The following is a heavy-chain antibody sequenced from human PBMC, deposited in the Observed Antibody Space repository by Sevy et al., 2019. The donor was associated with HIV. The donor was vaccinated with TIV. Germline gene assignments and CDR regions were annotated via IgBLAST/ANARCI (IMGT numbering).Heavy chain of an antibody. D-gene: IGHD6-13*01. V-gene: IGHV4-61*01. CDR2: ISYIGST. CDR3: VRDRIAAAGGYFDY. CDR1: GGSVSSGNSY. Sequence: SETLSLTCTVSGGSVSSGNSYWSWIRQPPGKGLEWIGYISYIGSTNSNPSLKSRVTISVERSKNQLSLRLSSLTAADTAIYYCVRDRIAAAGGYFDYWGQGTLVTVSS. J-gene: IGHJ4*02.